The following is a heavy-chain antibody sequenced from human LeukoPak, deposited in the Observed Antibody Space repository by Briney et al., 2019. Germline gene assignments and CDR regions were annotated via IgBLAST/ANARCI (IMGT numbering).Heavy chain of an antibody. CDR2: INHSGST. D-gene: IGHD5-24*01. Sequence: SETLSLXCAVYGGSCSGYYWSWIRQPPGKGLEWIGEINHSGSTNYNPSLKSRVTISVDTSKNQFSLKLSSVTAADTAVYYCARAKRWLQLNAFDIWGQGTMVTVSS. V-gene: IGHV4-34*01. J-gene: IGHJ3*02. CDR3: ARAKRWLQLNAFDI. CDR1: GGSCSGYY.